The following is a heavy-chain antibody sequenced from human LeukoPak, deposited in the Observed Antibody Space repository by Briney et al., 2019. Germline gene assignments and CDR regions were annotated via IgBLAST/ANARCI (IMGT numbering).Heavy chain of an antibody. V-gene: IGHV3-30*02. CDR3: AKEAGFLEWLSPGYNFDY. CDR1: GFTFSSYG. D-gene: IGHD3-3*01. CDR2: IRYDGSNK. J-gene: IGHJ4*02. Sequence: GGSLRLSCAASGFTFSSYGMHWFRQAPGKGLEWVAFIRYDGSNKYYADSVKGRFTISRDNSKNTLYLQMNSLRAEDTAVYYCAKEAGFLEWLSPGYNFDYWGQGTLVTVSS.